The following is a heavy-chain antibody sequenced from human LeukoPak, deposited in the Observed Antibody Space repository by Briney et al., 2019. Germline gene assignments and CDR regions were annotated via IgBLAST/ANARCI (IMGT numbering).Heavy chain of an antibody. D-gene: IGHD4-17*01. CDR3: ARDPFGGVGDYNDAFDI. J-gene: IGHJ3*02. CDR2: ISSGSSYI. CDR1: GFTFSSYS. V-gene: IGHV3-21*01. Sequence: SGGSLRLSCATSGFTFSSYSMNWVRQAPGKGLEWVSSISSGSSYIYYADPVKGRFTISRDNAKNSLYLQMNSLRAEDTAVYYCARDPFGGVGDYNDAFDIWGQGTMVTVSS.